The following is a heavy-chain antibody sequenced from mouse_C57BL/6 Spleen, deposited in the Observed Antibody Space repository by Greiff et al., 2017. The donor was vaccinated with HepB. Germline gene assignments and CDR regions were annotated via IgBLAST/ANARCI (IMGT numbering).Heavy chain of an antibody. Sequence: QVQLQQSGAELVKPGASVKISCKASGFAFSSYWMNWVRQSPGKGLEWIGQINPGDGDTNYNGKVKGKSTLSADKSSSTAYMQLSSLTSEDSAIYFCAREGLRLSYAIDYWGQGTTLTVSS. CDR2: INPGDGDT. V-gene: IGHV1-80*01. CDR1: GFAFSSYW. CDR3: AREGLRLSYAIDY. D-gene: IGHD2-4*01. J-gene: IGHJ4*01.